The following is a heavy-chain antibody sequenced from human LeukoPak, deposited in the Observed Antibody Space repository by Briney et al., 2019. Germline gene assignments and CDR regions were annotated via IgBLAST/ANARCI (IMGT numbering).Heavy chain of an antibody. CDR1: GGTFTGYY. CDR2: INPNSGGT. Sequence: ASVKVSCKASGGTFTGYYMHWVRQAPGQGLEWMGWINPNSGGTNYAQKFQGRVTMTRDTSISTAYMELSRLRSDDTAVYYCARDYSWGSYSIDYWGQGTLVTVSS. J-gene: IGHJ4*02. CDR3: ARDYSWGSYSIDY. D-gene: IGHD1-26*01. V-gene: IGHV1-2*02.